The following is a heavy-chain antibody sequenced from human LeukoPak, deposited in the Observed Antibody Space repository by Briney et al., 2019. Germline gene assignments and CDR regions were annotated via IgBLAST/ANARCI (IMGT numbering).Heavy chain of an antibody. D-gene: IGHD3-22*01. CDR3: ARAYYDSSGYYSDAFDI. V-gene: IGHV1-18*01. J-gene: IGHJ3*02. CDR1: GYTFTSYG. CDR2: ISAYNGNT. Sequence: ASVKVSCKASGYTFTSYGISWVRQAPGQGLEWMGWISAYNGNTNYAQKLQGRVTMTTGTSTSTAYMELRGLRSDDTAVYYCARAYYDSSGYYSDAFDIWGQGTMVTVSS.